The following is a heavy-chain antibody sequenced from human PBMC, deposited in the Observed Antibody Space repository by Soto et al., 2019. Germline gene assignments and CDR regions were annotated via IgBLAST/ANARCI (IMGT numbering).Heavy chain of an antibody. J-gene: IGHJ4*02. CDR2: FSATSENT. CDR3: AKARDQQWVRLPFDY. Sequence: EVQLLESGGGLVQPGGSLRLSCVGSGFFFSSYTMTWVRQAPGKGLEWVSSFSATSENTYYADSGRCRFTISRDNSKNTLFLQMNSLTAEDTAMYYCAKARDQQWVRLPFDYWGQGILVIVSS. V-gene: IGHV3-23*01. CDR1: GFFFSSYT. D-gene: IGHD6-19*01.